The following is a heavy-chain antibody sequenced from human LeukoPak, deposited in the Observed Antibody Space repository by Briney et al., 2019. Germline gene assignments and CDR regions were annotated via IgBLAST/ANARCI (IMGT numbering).Heavy chain of an antibody. J-gene: IGHJ5*02. CDR2: IYYSGST. CDR1: GGSISSSSYY. D-gene: IGHD3-10*01. V-gene: IGHV4-39*01. Sequence: SETLSLTCTVSGGSISSSSYYWGWIRQPPGKGLKWIGSIYYSGSTYYNPSLKSRVTISVDTSKNQFSLKLSSVTAADTAVYYCARAHITMVRGYWFDPWGQGTLVTVSS. CDR3: ARAHITMVRGYWFDP.